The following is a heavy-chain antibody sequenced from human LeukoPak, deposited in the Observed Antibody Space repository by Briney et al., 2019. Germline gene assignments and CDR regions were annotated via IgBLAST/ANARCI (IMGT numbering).Heavy chain of an antibody. J-gene: IGHJ4*02. CDR2: INGDGRNI. CDR3: ARQSSGIAATDKIDY. D-gene: IGHD6-13*01. V-gene: IGHV3-74*01. Sequence: PGGSLRLSCVASGFTFSSYWMHWVRQDPRKELVWVSRINGDGRNINYADSVRGRFTISRDNAKNTLYLQMNSLRAEDTAIYYCARQSSGIAATDKIDYWGQGALVTVSS. CDR1: GFTFSSYW.